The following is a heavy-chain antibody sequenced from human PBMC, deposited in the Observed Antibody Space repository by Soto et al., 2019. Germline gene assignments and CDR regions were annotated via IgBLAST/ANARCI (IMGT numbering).Heavy chain of an antibody. CDR2: KRYDGRNE. CDR3: ARDRGGTGTTSVMDV. V-gene: IGHV3-30*04. Sequence: QVQLVESGGGVVQPGRSLRLSCAASGFTLSSYAMHWVRQAPGKGLEGVAVKRYDGRNEYYADSVKGRVTISRDNSKNTLYLQMNTLRAEDTAVYYCARDRGGTGTTSVMDVWGQGTTVTVSS. D-gene: IGHD1-7*01. J-gene: IGHJ6*02. CDR1: GFTLSSYA.